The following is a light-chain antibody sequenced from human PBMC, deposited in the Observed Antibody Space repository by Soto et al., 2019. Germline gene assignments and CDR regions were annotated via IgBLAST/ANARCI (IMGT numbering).Light chain of an antibody. Sequence: EIVLTQSPGTLSLSPGERATLSCRASQSVSSNYLTWYEQKPGQAPRVLIDDASTRATGSQDRCSGSGCGTDFTLTSRRLEHEDLAVYYCKQYGTSQWPFGQG. CDR3: KQYGTSQWP. CDR1: QSVSSNY. CDR2: DAS. V-gene: IGKV3-20*01. J-gene: IGKJ1*01.